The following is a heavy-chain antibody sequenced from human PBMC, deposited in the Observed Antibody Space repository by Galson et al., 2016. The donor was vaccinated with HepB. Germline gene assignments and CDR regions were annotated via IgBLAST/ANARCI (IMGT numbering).Heavy chain of an antibody. J-gene: IGHJ6*03. Sequence: SLRLSCAGARLSFNNAWMSWVRQAPGKGLECVGRFQRKTDGDTTDYATPVRGRLTISRDDSIDTLYLQMHSLKTEDTAVYFCTTASTIHYTNYYYMDVWGKGTTVTASS. V-gene: IGHV3-15*01. CDR3: TTASTIHYTNYYYMDV. D-gene: IGHD2-2*01. CDR2: FQRKTDGDTT. CDR1: RLSFNNAW.